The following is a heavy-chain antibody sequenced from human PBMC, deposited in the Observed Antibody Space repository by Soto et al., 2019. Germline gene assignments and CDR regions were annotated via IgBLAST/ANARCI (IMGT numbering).Heavy chain of an antibody. Sequence: GGSLRLSCAASGFTFSSYAMHWVRQAPGKGLEWVAVISYDGSNKYYADSVKGRFTISRDNSKNTLYLQMNSLRAEDTAVYYCARARYSSSWYLFDYWGQGTLGTVSS. CDR3: ARARYSSSWYLFDY. J-gene: IGHJ4*02. V-gene: IGHV3-30-3*01. CDR1: GFTFSSYA. CDR2: ISYDGSNK. D-gene: IGHD6-13*01.